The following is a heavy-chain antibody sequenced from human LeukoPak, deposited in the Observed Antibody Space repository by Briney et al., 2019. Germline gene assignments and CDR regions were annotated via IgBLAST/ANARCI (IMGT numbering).Heavy chain of an antibody. V-gene: IGHV3-23*01. CDR1: GFTFSSYA. CDR3: AKEKLTAPYYGMDV. D-gene: IGHD5-24*01. J-gene: IGHJ6*02. CDR2: IGGSGGST. Sequence: HPGGSLRLSCAASGFTFSSYAMSWVRQAPGKGLEWVSGIGGSGGSTYYADSVKGRFTISRDNSKNTLYLQINSLRAEDTAVYYCAKEKLTAPYYGMDVWGQGTTVTVSS.